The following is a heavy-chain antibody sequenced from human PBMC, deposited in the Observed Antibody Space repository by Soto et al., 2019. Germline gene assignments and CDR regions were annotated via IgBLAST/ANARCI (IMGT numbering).Heavy chain of an antibody. CDR2: IFPSDSDT. V-gene: IGHV5-51*01. CDR3: ARHGYSGFDWPFDY. CDR1: GYTFTNSW. D-gene: IGHD5-12*01. J-gene: IGHJ4*02. Sequence: GESLKISSKGSGYTFTNSWLGWVRQMPGKGLEWMGLIFPSDSDTRYSPSFQGQVTMSADKSISTAYLQWSSLKASDTAMYYCARHGYSGFDWPFDYSGQGTLVTVSS.